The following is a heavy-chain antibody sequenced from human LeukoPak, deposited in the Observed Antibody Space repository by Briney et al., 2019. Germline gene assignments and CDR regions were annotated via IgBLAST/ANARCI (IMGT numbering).Heavy chain of an antibody. V-gene: IGHV3-48*04. D-gene: IGHD3-10*01. J-gene: IGHJ3*02. CDR1: GFTFNTYS. CDR2: ISGSRSTK. CDR3: ARDRGIRGAFDI. Sequence: GGSLRLSCAASGFTFNTYSMNWVRQAPGKGLEWVSYISGSRSTKYYADSVKGRFSISRDNAKNSLYLQMNSLRAEDTAVYYCARDRGIRGAFDIWGQGTMVTVSS.